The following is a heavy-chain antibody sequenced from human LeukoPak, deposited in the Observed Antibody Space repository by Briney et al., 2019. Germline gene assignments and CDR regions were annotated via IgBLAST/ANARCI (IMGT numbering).Heavy chain of an antibody. CDR2: INTPSGGT. CDR1: GYTFTGYY. D-gene: IGHD2-21*02. V-gene: IGHV1-2*02. J-gene: IGHJ6*03. CDR3: ARGVTARGFYYYMDI. Sequence: EASVKVSRKASGYTFTGYYIQGVRQAPGQGLEGVGWINTPSGGTNYAQEFQGRVTMTRDTSISTAYMEQSSLRPDDTAVYSCARGVTARGFYYYMDIWGNGTTVTISS.